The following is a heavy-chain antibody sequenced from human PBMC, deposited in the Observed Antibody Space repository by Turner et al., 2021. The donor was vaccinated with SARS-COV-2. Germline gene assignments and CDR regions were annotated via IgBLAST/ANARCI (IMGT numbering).Heavy chain of an antibody. V-gene: IGHV3-30*18. D-gene: IGHD4-4*01. CDR3: AKQLGLYSNPMYYFDY. J-gene: IGHJ4*02. CDR1: GFTFSSYG. Sequence: QVQLVESGGGVVQPGRSLRLSCEASGFTFSSYGMHWVSQAPGKGLEWVAVISYDGNNKYYADSVKGRFTISRDNSKNTLYLQMNSLRAEDTAVYYCAKQLGLYSNPMYYFDYWGQGTLVTVSS. CDR2: ISYDGNNK.